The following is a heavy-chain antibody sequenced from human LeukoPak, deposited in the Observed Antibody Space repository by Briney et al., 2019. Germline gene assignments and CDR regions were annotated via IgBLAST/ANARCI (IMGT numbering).Heavy chain of an antibody. CDR3: ARAIRDIVVVPVPRGNAFDI. Sequence: SETLSLTCTVSGGSISSYYWSWIRQPPGKGLEWIGEINHSGSTNYNPSLKSRVTISVDTSKNQFSPKLSSVTAADTAVYYCARAIRDIVVVPVPRGNAFDIWGQGTMVTVSS. V-gene: IGHV4-34*01. J-gene: IGHJ3*02. D-gene: IGHD2-2*01. CDR2: INHSGST. CDR1: GGSISSYY.